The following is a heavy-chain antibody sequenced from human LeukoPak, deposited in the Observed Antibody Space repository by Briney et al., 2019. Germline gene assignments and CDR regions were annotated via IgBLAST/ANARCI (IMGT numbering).Heavy chain of an antibody. V-gene: IGHV3-23*01. CDR2: ISGSGGST. CDR3: ARDLHYYVAMDV. Sequence: GGSLRLSCAASGFTFSSNAMSWVPQAPGKGLEWVSGISGSGGSTYYADSVKGRFAISRDNSKSIVFLQLNSLRAEDTALYYCARDLHYYVAMDVWGQGTTVYVSS. CDR1: GFTFSSNA. J-gene: IGHJ6*02. D-gene: IGHD3-10*02.